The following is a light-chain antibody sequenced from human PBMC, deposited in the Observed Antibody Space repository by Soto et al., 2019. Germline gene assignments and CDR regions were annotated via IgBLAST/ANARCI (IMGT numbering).Light chain of an antibody. CDR2: DAS. V-gene: IGKV1-33*01. J-gene: IGKJ5*01. Sequence: IQMTQSPSSLSATLGARVPITCLASQNIRNYLTWYQQKPGQAPKLLIYDASKLETGVPSRFSGSGSGTDFTFTISSLQPEDIGTYYCQHYNSLPITFGQGTRLEI. CDR1: QNIRNY. CDR3: QHYNSLPIT.